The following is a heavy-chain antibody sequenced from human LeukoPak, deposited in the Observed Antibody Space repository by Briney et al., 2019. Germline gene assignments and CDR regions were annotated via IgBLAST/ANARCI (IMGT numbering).Heavy chain of an antibody. CDR3: ARVICTGGSCFQNDY. CDR2: INSGATSE. CDR1: GFIFSNFE. J-gene: IGHJ4*02. Sequence: GGPLRLSCTASGFIFSNFEMNWVRQAPGKGLQWLAYINSGATSEYYADSVKGRFTISRDNAKNSLYLQMNSLGVQDTAIYYCARVICTGGSCFQNDYWGQGTLVTVSS. V-gene: IGHV3-48*03. D-gene: IGHD2-8*02.